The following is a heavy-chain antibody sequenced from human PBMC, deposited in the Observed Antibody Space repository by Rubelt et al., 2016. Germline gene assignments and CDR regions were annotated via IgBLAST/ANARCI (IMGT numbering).Heavy chain of an antibody. V-gene: IGHV4-34*01. CDR1: GGSFSGYY. J-gene: IGHJ6*02. CDR3: ARGRVTTYYYYYYGMDV. D-gene: IGHD4-17*01. Sequence: QVQLQQWGAGLLKPSETLSLTCAVYGGSFSGYYWSWIRQPPGKGLEWIGEINHSGSTNYNPSLKSRVTISVDTPKNQFSLKLGSVTAADTAVYYCARGRVTTYYYYYYGMDVWGQGTTVTVSS. CDR2: INHSGST.